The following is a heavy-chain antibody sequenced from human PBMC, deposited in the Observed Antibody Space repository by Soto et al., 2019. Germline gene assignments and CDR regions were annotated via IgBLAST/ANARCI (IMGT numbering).Heavy chain of an antibody. J-gene: IGHJ1*01. V-gene: IGHV3-9*01. CDR1: GFTFDDYA. Sequence: EVQLVESGGGLVLPGRSLRLSCAASGFTFDDYAMHWVRQVPGKGLEWVSGINWNSGSIGYGDSVKGRFAISRDNAKNSLHLQMNSLSAEDTAFYYCVKDESINWYSGHFRHWGQGTLVTVSS. CDR2: INWNSGSI. D-gene: IGHD6-13*01. CDR3: VKDESINWYSGHFRH.